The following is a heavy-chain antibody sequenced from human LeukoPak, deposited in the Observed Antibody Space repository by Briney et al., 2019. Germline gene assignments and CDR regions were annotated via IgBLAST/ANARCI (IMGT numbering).Heavy chain of an antibody. CDR2: ISGSGGST. CDR3: AKDLHMYCDFWSGVRFNDY. D-gene: IGHD3-3*01. J-gene: IGHJ4*02. CDR1: GFTFSSYA. Sequence: GGSLRLSCAASGFTFSSYAMSWVRQAPGKGLEWVSAISGSGGSTYYADSVKGRFTISRDNSKNTLYLQMNSLRAEDTAVYYCAKDLHMYCDFWSGVRFNDYWGQGTLVTVSS. V-gene: IGHV3-23*01.